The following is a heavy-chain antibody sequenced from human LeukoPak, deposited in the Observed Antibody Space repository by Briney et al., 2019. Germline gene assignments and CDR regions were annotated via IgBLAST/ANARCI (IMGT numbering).Heavy chain of an antibody. V-gene: IGHV3-21*01. CDR1: GFTFSSYS. CDR3: ARDGDTSGYSD. Sequence: PGGSLRLSCAASGFTFSSYSMNWVRQAPGKGLEWVSSISSSSSYIYYADSVKGRFTISRDNAKNLLSLQVRSLRVEDTAVYYCARDGDTSGYSDWGQGTLVTVSS. CDR2: ISSSSSYI. D-gene: IGHD5-12*01. J-gene: IGHJ4*02.